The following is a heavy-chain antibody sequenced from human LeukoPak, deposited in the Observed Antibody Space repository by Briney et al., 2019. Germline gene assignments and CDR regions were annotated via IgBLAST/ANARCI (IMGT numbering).Heavy chain of an antibody. J-gene: IGHJ4*02. CDR3: ARIVEADSFDY. CDR2: ISYDGSNK. V-gene: IGHV3-30-3*01. Sequence: GGSLRLSCVASGFTFSSYAMRWVRQAPGKGLEWVAVISYDGSNKYYADSVKGRFTISRDNSKNTLYLQMNSLRAEDTAVYYCARIVEADSFDYWGQGTLVTVSS. D-gene: IGHD1-26*01. CDR1: GFTFSSYA.